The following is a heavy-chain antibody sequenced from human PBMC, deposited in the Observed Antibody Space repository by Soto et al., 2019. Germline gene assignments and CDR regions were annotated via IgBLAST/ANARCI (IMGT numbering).Heavy chain of an antibody. CDR3: ARDSGGYNGHRTNNWFDP. V-gene: IGHV1-46*01. Sequence: GASVKVSCKASGYTFTSYYMHWVRQAPGQGLEWMGIINPSGGSTSYAQKFQGRVTMTRDTSTSTVYMELSSLRSEDTAVYYCARDSGGYNGHRTNNWFDPWGQGTLVTVSS. D-gene: IGHD5-12*01. J-gene: IGHJ5*02. CDR2: INPSGGST. CDR1: GYTFTSYY.